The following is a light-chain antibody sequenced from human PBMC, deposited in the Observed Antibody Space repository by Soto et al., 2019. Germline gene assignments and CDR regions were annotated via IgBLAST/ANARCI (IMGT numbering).Light chain of an antibody. CDR3: QQYNSWLWT. CDR1: QSVSSK. V-gene: IGKV3-15*01. J-gene: IGKJ1*01. CDR2: GAS. Sequence: EVLMTQSPATLSVSPGDRATLSCRASQSVSSKLAWYQQKPGQAPRLLIYGASTRATGIPARFSGSGSGTEFTLIISSLQSEDSAVYYCQQYNSWLWTFGQGTKVDIK.